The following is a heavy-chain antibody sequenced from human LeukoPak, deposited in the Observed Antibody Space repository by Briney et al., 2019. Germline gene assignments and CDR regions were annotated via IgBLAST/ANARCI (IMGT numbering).Heavy chain of an antibody. CDR1: GGTFSSLT. CDR3: AREGEYYSESGNLVDASDV. V-gene: IGHV1-69*13. D-gene: IGHD3-10*01. J-gene: IGHJ3*01. CDR2: IIPIFGRA. Sequence: ASVKVSCKASGGTFSSLTINWVRQAPGQGLEWMGGIIPIFGRANYAQKFQGRVTITADDSTSTAYMEMSSLTSEDTAVYYCAREGEYYSESGNLVDASDVWGQGTMVTVTA.